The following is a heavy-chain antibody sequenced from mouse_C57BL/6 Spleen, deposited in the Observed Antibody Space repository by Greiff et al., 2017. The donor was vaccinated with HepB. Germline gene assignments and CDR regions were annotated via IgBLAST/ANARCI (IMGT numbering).Heavy chain of an antibody. D-gene: IGHD2-3*01. Sequence: QVQLQQSGAELVRPGTSVKVSCKASGYAFTNYLIEWVKQRPGQGLEWIGVINTGSGGTNYYEKFKGKATLTAYKSSSSAYSQLSILTSEDSAVYFCARSDGYSSWFADWGQGTLVTVSA. CDR3: ARSDGYSSWFAD. V-gene: IGHV1-54*01. CDR2: INTGSGGT. J-gene: IGHJ3*01. CDR1: GYAFTNYL.